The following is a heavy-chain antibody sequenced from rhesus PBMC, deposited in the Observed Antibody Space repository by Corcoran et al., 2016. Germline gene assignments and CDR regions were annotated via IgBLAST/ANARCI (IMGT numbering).Heavy chain of an antibody. Sequence: EVQLVESGGGLAKPGGSLRLSCAVSGFTFSDYYMGWVRQAPGKGLEWVSRISNTGGTTGYADSVKGRFSSSRENAKNTLYLQMSSLRPEDAAVYYCAREERQWVRYFDLWGPGTPVTISS. CDR2: ISNTGGTT. V-gene: IGHV3-178*01. D-gene: IGHD5-24*01. CDR1: GFTFSDYY. J-gene: IGHJ2*01. CDR3: AREERQWVRYFDL.